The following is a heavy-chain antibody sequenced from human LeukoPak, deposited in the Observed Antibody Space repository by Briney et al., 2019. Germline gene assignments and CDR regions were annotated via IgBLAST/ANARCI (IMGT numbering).Heavy chain of an antibody. CDR2: INPKSGAT. D-gene: IGHD3-16*01. J-gene: IGHJ4*02. Sequence: GASVKVSCKASGYSFTGYSIYWVRQAPGQALEWMGWINPKSGATNYAQRFQGRVTMTSDTSIATAYMELSSLRSDDTAVYRCLRDRPLGAGWGQGTLVTVSS. V-gene: IGHV1-2*02. CDR3: LRDRPLGAG. CDR1: GYSFTGYS.